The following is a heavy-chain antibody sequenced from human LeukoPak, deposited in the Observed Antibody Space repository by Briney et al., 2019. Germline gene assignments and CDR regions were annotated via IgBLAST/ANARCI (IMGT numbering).Heavy chain of an antibody. Sequence: ASVKVSCKASGYTFSDYDINWVRQATGQGLEWMGWINPNSGNAGYAQKFQGRVTMTRNTSISTAYMELSSLRSEDTAVYYCARALAWGGSSYSYYYMDVWDKGTTVNLSS. CDR1: GYTFSDYD. V-gene: IGHV1-8*01. CDR2: INPNSGNA. CDR3: ARALAWGGSSYSYYYMDV. J-gene: IGHJ6*03. D-gene: IGHD1-26*01.